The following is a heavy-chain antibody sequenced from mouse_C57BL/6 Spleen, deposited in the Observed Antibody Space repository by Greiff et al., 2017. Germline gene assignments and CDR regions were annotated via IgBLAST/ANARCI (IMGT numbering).Heavy chain of an antibody. CDR1: GYDFTNYL. J-gene: IGHJ1*03. V-gene: IGHV1-54*01. CDR2: INPGSGGT. D-gene: IGHD4-1*01. CDR3: AEEPGTYWYFDV. Sequence: QVQLQQSGAELVRPGASVKVSCKASGYDFTNYLIEWVKQRPGQGLEWIGMINPGSGGTNYNEKFKGQATLTVDKSSSTAYMQLSSLTSEDSAVYCWAEEPGTYWYFDVWGKGTTVTVSS.